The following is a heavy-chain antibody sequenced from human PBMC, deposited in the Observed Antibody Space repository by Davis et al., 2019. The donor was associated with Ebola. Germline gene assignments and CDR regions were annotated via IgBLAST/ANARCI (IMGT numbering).Heavy chain of an antibody. D-gene: IGHD5-12*01. CDR3: VRGWLRSKFDY. J-gene: IGHJ4*02. V-gene: IGHV6-1*01. CDR1: GDSVSGGSGA. CDR2: TYYYRSKWNN. Sequence: HSQTLPLTCAISGDSVSGGSGAWNWIRQSPSRGLEWLGRTYYYRSKWNNDYAVSVKSRITINPDTTKNQFSLQLNSVTPEDTAVYYCVRGWLRSKFDYWGQGTLVTVSS.